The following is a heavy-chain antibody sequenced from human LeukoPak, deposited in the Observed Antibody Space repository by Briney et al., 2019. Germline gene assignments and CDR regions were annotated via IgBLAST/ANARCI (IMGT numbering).Heavy chain of an antibody. V-gene: IGHV1-3*01. CDR1: GYTFTSYA. CDR2: INAGNGNT. CDR3: ARGKGSSSWYVAPYNWLDP. D-gene: IGHD6-13*01. Sequence: ASVKVSCKASGYTFTSYAMHWVRQAPGQRLEWMGWINAGNGNTKYSQKFQGRVTITRDTSASTAYMELSSLRSEDTAVYYCARGKGSSSWYVAPYNWLDPWGQGTLVTVSS. J-gene: IGHJ5*02.